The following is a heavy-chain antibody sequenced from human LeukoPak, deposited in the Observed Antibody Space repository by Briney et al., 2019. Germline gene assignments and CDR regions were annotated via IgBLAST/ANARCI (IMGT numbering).Heavy chain of an antibody. CDR1: GFTFSNAW. V-gene: IGHV3-15*05. Sequence: GGSLRLSCAASGFTFSNAWMSWVRQAPGKGLEWVGRIKSKTDGGTTDYAAPVKGRFTISRDNAKNSLYLQMNSLRAEDTALYYCARDLRKIQLWDHFDYWGQGTLVTVSS. CDR3: ARDLRKIQLWDHFDY. D-gene: IGHD5-18*01. CDR2: IKSKTDGGTT. J-gene: IGHJ4*02.